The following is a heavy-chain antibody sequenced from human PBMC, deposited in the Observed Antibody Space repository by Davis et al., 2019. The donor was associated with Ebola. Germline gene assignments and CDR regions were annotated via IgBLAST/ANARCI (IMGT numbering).Heavy chain of an antibody. D-gene: IGHD1-20*01. CDR1: GFTFSSSW. J-gene: IGHJ4*02. CDR3: ARDNWNSFDY. Sequence: GGSLRLSCAASGFTFSSSWMTWVRQAPGKGLEWVANIKQGGSEKYCVDSVKGRFTISRDNAKNSLYLQMNSLRAEDTAVYYCARDNWNSFDYWGQGTRVAVSA. V-gene: IGHV3-7*01. CDR2: IKQGGSEK.